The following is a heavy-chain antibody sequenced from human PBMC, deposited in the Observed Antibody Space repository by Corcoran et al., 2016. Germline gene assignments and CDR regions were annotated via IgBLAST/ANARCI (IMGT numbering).Heavy chain of an antibody. Sequence: QVQLQQWGAGLLKPSETLSLTCAVYGESFSGYYWSWIRQPPGKGLEWIGEINHSGTTKYNPSLKSRVTISVDTSKSQFSLKLTSMTAADTAVYYCAGGGEGRRWFDPWGQGILVTVSS. D-gene: IGHD3-10*01. V-gene: IGHV4-34*02. CDR2: INHSGTT. J-gene: IGHJ5*02. CDR3: AGGGEGRRWFDP. CDR1: GESFSGYY.